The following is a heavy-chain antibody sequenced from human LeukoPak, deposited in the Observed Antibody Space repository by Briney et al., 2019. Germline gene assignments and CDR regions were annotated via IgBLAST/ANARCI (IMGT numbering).Heavy chain of an antibody. CDR1: GFTFSSSA. D-gene: IGHD3-22*01. V-gene: IGHV3-21*01. CDR3: TRDLGGHDTY. Sequence: GGSLRLSCAASGFTFSSSAMNWVRQAPGKGLEWVSSINNVGSHIYYADSVKGRFTISRDNAQNTLYLQMNSLRAEDTAVYYCTRDLGGHDTYWGQGTLVTVSS. J-gene: IGHJ4*02. CDR2: INNVGSHI.